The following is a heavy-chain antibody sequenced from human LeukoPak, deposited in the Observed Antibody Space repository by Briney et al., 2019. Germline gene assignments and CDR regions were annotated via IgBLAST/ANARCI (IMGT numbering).Heavy chain of an antibody. D-gene: IGHD3-3*01. V-gene: IGHV4-39*07. Sequence: TSETLSLTCTVSGGSISSSSYYWSWIRQPPGKGLEWIGEINHSGSTNYNPSLKSRVTISVDTSKNQFSLKLSSVTAADTAVFYCARDRGGTDDFWSGYYTGYFDYWGQGTLVTVSS. CDR2: INHSGST. CDR3: ARDRGGTDDFWSGYYTGYFDY. CDR1: GGSISSSSYY. J-gene: IGHJ4*02.